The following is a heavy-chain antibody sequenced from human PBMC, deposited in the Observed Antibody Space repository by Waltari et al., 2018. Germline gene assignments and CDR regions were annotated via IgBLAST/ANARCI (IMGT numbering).Heavy chain of an antibody. V-gene: IGHV1-3*01. D-gene: IGHD1-26*01. CDR3: ARGGSLSPTRSFDY. CDR2: INAGNGNT. Sequence: QVQLVQSGAEVKKPGASVKVSCKASGYTFTSYAMHWVRQAPGQRLEWMGWINAGNGNTTYSQKFQGRVTITRDTSASTAYMELSSLRSEDTAVYYCARGGSLSPTRSFDYWGQGILVTVSS. J-gene: IGHJ4*02. CDR1: GYTFTSYA.